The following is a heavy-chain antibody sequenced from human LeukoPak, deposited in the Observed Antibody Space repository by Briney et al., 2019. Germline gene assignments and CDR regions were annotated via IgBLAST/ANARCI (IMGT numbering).Heavy chain of an antibody. CDR2: ISWNSGSI. V-gene: IGHV3-9*03. J-gene: IGHJ4*02. CDR1: GFTFDDYA. D-gene: IGHD3-22*01. Sequence: GGSLRLSRAAPGFTFDDYAMHWVRQAPGKGLEWVSGISWNSGSIGYADSVKGRFTISRDNAKNSLYLQMNSLRAEDMALYYCAKDTGDSSGVDYWGQGTLVTVSS. CDR3: AKDTGDSSGVDY.